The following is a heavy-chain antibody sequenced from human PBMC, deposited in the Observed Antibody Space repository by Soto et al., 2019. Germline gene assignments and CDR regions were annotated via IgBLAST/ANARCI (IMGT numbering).Heavy chain of an antibody. Sequence: GESLKISCKGSGYSFTSYWISWVRQMPGKGLEWMGRIDPSDSYTNYSPSFQGHVTISADKSISTAYLQWSSLKASDTAMYYCARWDIVVVPAAAYYYYYGMDVWGQGTTVTAP. V-gene: IGHV5-10-1*01. J-gene: IGHJ6*02. D-gene: IGHD2-2*01. CDR3: ARWDIVVVPAAAYYYYYGMDV. CDR1: GYSFTSYW. CDR2: IDPSDSYT.